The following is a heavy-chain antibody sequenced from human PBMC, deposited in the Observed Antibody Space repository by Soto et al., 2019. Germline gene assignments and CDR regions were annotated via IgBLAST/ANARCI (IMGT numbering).Heavy chain of an antibody. CDR1: GGSISSYY. CDR3: ARAHCSGGSCYAQGNWFDP. J-gene: IGHJ5*02. D-gene: IGHD2-15*01. Sequence: QVQLQESGPGLVKPSETLSLTCTVSGGSISSYYWSWIRQPPGKGLEWIGYIDDSGSTNYNPSLRSRVTITVDTSKNQFSLKLSSVTAADTAVYYCARAHCSGGSCYAQGNWFDPWGQGTLVTVSS. CDR2: IDDSGST. V-gene: IGHV4-59*01.